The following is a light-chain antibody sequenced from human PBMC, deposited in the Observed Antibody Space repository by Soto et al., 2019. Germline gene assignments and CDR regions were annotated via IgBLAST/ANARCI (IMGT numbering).Light chain of an antibody. CDR1: QDINSW. V-gene: IGKV1-12*01. CDR3: QQANSFPLT. J-gene: IGKJ4*01. Sequence: DIQMTQSPSSVSASVGDRITITCRASQDINSWLAWYQQKPGKAPKLLIYGASSLQSGVPSRFSGSGSGTDFAFTISSLQPEDFATYYCQQANSFPLTFGGGTKVEIK. CDR2: GAS.